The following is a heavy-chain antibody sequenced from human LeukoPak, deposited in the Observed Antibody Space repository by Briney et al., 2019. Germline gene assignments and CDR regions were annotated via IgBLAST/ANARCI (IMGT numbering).Heavy chain of an antibody. CDR1: GGSISSGTYS. D-gene: IGHD1-14*01. J-gene: IGHJ3*02. Sequence: SETLSLTCTVSGGSISSGTYSWTWIRQPAGKGLEWIGRVYTSGSTDYNPSLKSRVTISVDTSKNQFSLKLSSVTAADTAVYYCARDSGNLRDDAFDIWGQGTMVTVSS. CDR2: VYTSGST. V-gene: IGHV4-61*02. CDR3: ARDSGNLRDDAFDI.